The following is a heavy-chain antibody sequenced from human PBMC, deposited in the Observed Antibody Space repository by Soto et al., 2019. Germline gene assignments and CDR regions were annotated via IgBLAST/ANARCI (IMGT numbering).Heavy chain of an antibody. CDR1: GGSITGYY. Sequence: QVQLQESGPGLVQPSETLSLTCTVSGGSITGYYWSWIRQPTGKGPEWIGNIHYSGSTNYNPSLKSRFTISVDNSKNQFSLRLSSVTAADTAVYYCARHSYYSNPLRFDPWGQGTLVTVSS. J-gene: IGHJ5*02. V-gene: IGHV4-59*08. D-gene: IGHD4-4*01. CDR3: ARHSYYSNPLRFDP. CDR2: IHYSGST.